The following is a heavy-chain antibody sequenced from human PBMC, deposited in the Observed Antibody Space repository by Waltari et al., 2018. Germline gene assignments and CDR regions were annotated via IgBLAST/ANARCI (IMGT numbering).Heavy chain of an antibody. Sequence: QVQLQESGPGLVKPSETLSLTCTVSGYSISSGYYWGWIRQPPGKGLEWIGSIYHTGSTSSNPSLRRRVTISVDTSKNQFSLKLSSVTAADTAVYYCATTPSPAKDAFDIWGQGTMVTVSS. V-gene: IGHV4-38-2*02. J-gene: IGHJ3*02. CDR1: GYSISSGYY. CDR3: ATTPSPAKDAFDI. CDR2: IYHTGST.